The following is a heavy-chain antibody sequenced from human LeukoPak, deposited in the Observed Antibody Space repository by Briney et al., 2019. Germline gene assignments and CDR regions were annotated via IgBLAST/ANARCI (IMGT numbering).Heavy chain of an antibody. Sequence: SVEVSCKASGGTFSSYAISWVRQAPGQGLEWMGGIIPIFGTANYAQKFQGRVTITADESTGTAYVELSSLRSEDTAVYYCARGPIMSGSYYDYWGQGTLVTVSS. V-gene: IGHV1-69*01. CDR1: GGTFSSYA. J-gene: IGHJ4*02. CDR2: IIPIFGTA. CDR3: ARGPIMSGSYYDY. D-gene: IGHD1-26*01.